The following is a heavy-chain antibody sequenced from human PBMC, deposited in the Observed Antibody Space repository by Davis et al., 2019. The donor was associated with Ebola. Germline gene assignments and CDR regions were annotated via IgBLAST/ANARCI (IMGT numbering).Heavy chain of an antibody. D-gene: IGHD2-2*01. CDR2: IKQDGSEK. Sequence: GGSLRLSCAAPGFTFSSYWMSWVRQAPGKGLEWVANIKQDGSEKYYVDSVKGRFTISRDNAKNSLYLQMNSLKAEDTAVYYCARDQLGISTSWGQGTLVTVSS. J-gene: IGHJ4*02. CDR1: GFTFSSYW. CDR3: ARDQLGISTS. V-gene: IGHV3-7*03.